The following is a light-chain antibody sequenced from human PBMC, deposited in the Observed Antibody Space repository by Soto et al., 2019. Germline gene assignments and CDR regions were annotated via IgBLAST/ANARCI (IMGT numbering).Light chain of an antibody. J-gene: IGLJ1*01. CDR2: ANN. CDR1: SSNIGAGYD. CDR3: QSFDINLSGSRV. V-gene: IGLV1-40*01. Sequence: QSVLTQPPSVSGAPGQRVTISCTGSSSNIGAGYDVHWYQQLPGTAPKLIIYANNNRPSGVPDRFSGYKSDTSASLAITGLQAEDEADYHCQSFDINLSGSRVFGTGTKVTVL.